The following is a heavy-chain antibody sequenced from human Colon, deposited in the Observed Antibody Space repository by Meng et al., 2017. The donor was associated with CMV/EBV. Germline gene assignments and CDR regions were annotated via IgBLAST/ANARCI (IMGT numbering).Heavy chain of an antibody. Sequence: SETLSLTCTVSGGSFSSSSYYWGWIRQPPGKGLEWIGSIYYGENTYSNSSLKSRVTVSVDTSKNQFSLKVNSVTAADTAVYYCARITVFGVDFDYWGQGTQVTVSS. CDR1: GGSFSSSSYY. D-gene: IGHD3-3*01. V-gene: IGHV4-39*07. CDR3: ARITVFGVDFDY. J-gene: IGHJ4*02. CDR2: IYYGENT.